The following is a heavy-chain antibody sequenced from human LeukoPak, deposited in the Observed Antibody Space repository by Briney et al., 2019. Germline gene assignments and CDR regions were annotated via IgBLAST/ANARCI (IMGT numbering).Heavy chain of an antibody. Sequence: GGSLRLSCAASGFTFSSYSMNWVRQAPGKGLEWVANIKHDGSEKQDGSEKNYVDSVKGRFTISRDNAKNSLYLQMNSLRAEDTAVYYCARSGRGVDSFYFYMDVWGKGTTVTVSS. CDR2: IKHDGSEKQDGSEK. D-gene: IGHD3-10*01. V-gene: IGHV3-7*01. J-gene: IGHJ6*03. CDR3: ARSGRGVDSFYFYMDV. CDR1: GFTFSSYS.